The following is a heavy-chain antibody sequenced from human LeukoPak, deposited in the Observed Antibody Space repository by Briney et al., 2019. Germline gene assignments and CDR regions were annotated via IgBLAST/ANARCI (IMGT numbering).Heavy chain of an antibody. CDR1: SGSLSSYY. Sequence: SETLSLTCTVSSGSLSSYYWSYIRQSAGRGLEWIGRINTGGTSLYNPSLKSRVTMSIDTSRNQFSLKLSSVTAADTAVYYCARGGWLHRGLAHDYWGQGTLVTVSS. D-gene: IGHD5-24*01. V-gene: IGHV4-4*07. CDR3: ARGGWLHRGLAHDY. CDR2: INTGGTS. J-gene: IGHJ4*02.